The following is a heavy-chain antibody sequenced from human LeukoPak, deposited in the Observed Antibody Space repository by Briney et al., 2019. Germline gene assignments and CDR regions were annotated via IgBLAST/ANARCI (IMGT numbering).Heavy chain of an antibody. CDR3: ARSLAAAGYYYYYYMDV. CDR1: GYTFTNYD. V-gene: IGHV1-8*01. Sequence: PSVKVSCKASGYTFTNYDIHWVRQATGQGLEWIGWMNPNSGNTGYAQKFQGRVTMTRNTSISTAYMELSSLRSEDTAVYYCARSLAAAGYYYYYYMDVWGKGTTVTVSS. J-gene: IGHJ6*03. D-gene: IGHD6-13*01. CDR2: MNPNSGNT.